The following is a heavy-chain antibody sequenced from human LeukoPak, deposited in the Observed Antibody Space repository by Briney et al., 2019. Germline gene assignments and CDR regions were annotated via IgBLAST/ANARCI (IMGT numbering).Heavy chain of an antibody. D-gene: IGHD3-22*01. CDR3: TKHITTDATTPFYYGMDV. Sequence: PGGSLRLSCAASGFTFSGSAMHWVRQASGKGLEWVGRIRSKLNGYATVYAASVKGRFTISRDNAKNSLHLQMDSLRAEDTAIYYCTKHITTDATTPFYYGMDVWGQGTTVTVSS. V-gene: IGHV3-73*01. CDR2: IRSKLNGYAT. J-gene: IGHJ6*02. CDR1: GFTFSGSA.